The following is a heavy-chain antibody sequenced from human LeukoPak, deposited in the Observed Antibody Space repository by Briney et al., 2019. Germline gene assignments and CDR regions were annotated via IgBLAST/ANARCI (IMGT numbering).Heavy chain of an antibody. J-gene: IGHJ4*02. D-gene: IGHD3-10*01. CDR2: ISSSSSSI. CDR1: GFTFISYS. Sequence: PGGSLKLSCAASGFTFISYSMNWVRQAPGKGLEWVSSISSSSSSIYYADSVKGRFTISGDNAKNSLYLQMNSLRAEDTAMYYCARDRGYYDSGRYVPLDYWGQGTLVIVSS. V-gene: IGHV3-21*01. CDR3: ARDRGYYDSGRYVPLDY.